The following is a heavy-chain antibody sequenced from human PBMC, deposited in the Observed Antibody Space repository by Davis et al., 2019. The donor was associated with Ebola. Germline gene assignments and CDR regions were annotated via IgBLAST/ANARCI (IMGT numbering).Heavy chain of an antibody. D-gene: IGHD3-3*01. CDR1: GFTFSSYS. CDR3: ARDRGYYDFWSGYYTYYYYGMDV. J-gene: IGHJ6*02. Sequence: GESLKISCAASGFTFSSYSMNWVRQAPGKGLEWVSSISSSSSYIYYADSVKGRFTIPRDNAKNSLYLQMNSLRAEDTAVYYCARDRGYYDFWSGYYTYYYYGMDVWGQGTTVTVSS. V-gene: IGHV3-21*01. CDR2: ISSSSSYI.